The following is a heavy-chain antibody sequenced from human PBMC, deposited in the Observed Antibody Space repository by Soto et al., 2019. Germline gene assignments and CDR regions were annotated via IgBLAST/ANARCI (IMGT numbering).Heavy chain of an antibody. J-gene: IGHJ5*02. CDR3: ARGVMIFGVVMGNWFDP. CDR1: GGSVSSGSYY. CDR2: IYYSGST. V-gene: IGHV4-61*01. D-gene: IGHD3-3*01. Sequence: SETLSLTCTVSGGSVSSGSYYWSWIRQPPGKGLEWIGYIYYSGSTNYNPSLKSRVTISLDTSKNQFSLKLSSVTAADTAVYYCARGVMIFGVVMGNWFDPWGQGTLVTVSS.